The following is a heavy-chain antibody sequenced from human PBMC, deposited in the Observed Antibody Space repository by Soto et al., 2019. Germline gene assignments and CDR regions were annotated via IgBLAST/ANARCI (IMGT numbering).Heavy chain of an antibody. CDR1: GYPVTAYY. V-gene: IGHV1-2*02. J-gene: IGHJ3*02. Sequence: QLHLVQSGAVVKKPGASVTVSCSASGYPVTAYYMHWVRQAPGRGLEWMGGINPATGAAQYTQTFVGRATMQGDPTACLVLIEPGGLTSADAAVFHWARGVGAGVAGSAAFDMRGQGPLVTASS. CDR2: INPATGAA. D-gene: IGHD6-19*01. CDR3: ARGVGAGVAGSAAFDM.